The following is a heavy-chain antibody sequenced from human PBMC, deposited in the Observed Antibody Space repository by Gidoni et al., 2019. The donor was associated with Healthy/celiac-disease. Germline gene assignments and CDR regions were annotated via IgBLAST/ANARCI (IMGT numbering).Heavy chain of an antibody. V-gene: IGHV3-23*01. CDR3: AKDPYGDYVPYYYYGMDV. D-gene: IGHD4-17*01. CDR1: GFTFSRYA. CDR2: ISGSGGST. Sequence: EVQLLESGGGLVQPGGSLRLPCAASGFTFSRYAMSWVRQAPGKGLGWVSAISGSGGSTYYADSVKGRFTISRDNSKNTLYLQMNSLRAEDTAVYYCAKDPYGDYVPYYYYGMDVWGQGTTVTVSS. J-gene: IGHJ6*02.